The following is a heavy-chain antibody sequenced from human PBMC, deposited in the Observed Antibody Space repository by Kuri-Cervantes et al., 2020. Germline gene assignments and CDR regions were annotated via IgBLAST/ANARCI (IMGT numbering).Heavy chain of an antibody. CDR1: GGSFSGYY. D-gene: IGHD2-15*01. Sequence: ESLKISCAVYGGSFSGYYWSWIRQPPGKGLEWIGEINHSGSTNYNPSLKSRVTISVDTSKNQFSLKLSSVTAADTAVYYRARGQEYCSGGSCRSYYFDYWGQGTLVTVSS. V-gene: IGHV4-34*01. J-gene: IGHJ4*02. CDR3: ARGQEYCSGGSCRSYYFDY. CDR2: INHSGST.